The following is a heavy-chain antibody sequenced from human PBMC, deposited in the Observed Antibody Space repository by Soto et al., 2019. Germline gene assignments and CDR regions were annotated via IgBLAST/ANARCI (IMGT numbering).Heavy chain of an antibody. V-gene: IGHV3-23*01. CDR3: AKGSWFSYGLRLGELSFDY. CDR2: ISGSGGST. CDR1: GFTFSSYA. Sequence: EVQLLESGGGLVQPGGSLRLSCAASGFTFSSYAMSWVRQAPGKGLEWVSAISGSGGSTYYADSVKGRFTISRDNSKNTLYLQMNSLRAEDTAVYYCAKGSWFSYGLRLGELSFDYWGQGTLVTVSS. D-gene: IGHD3-16*02. J-gene: IGHJ4*02.